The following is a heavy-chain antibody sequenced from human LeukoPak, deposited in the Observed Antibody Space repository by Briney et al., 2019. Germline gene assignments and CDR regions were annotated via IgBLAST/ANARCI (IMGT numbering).Heavy chain of an antibody. CDR1: GFTFSSYT. Sequence: GGSLTLSCAASGFTFSSYTMNCVRQAPGEGLEWVSSILTIVRHTYYADSVKGRFTISRDNAKNSLYLQMISQRAEDTAVYYCATYSSSDFDYWGQGTLVTVSS. V-gene: IGHV3-21*01. J-gene: IGHJ4*02. CDR3: ATYSSSDFDY. CDR2: ILTIVRHT. D-gene: IGHD6-6*01.